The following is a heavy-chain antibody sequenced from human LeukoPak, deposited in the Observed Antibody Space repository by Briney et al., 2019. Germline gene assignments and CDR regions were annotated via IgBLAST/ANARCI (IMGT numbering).Heavy chain of an antibody. V-gene: IGHV1-2*06. CDR3: ARSQFIVVVPVYGMDV. CDR2: INPNSGGT. Sequence: GASVKVSCKASGYTFTGYYMHWARQAPGQGLEWMGRINPNSGGTNYAQKFQGRVTMTRDTSISTAYMELSRLRSDDTAVYYCARSQFIVVVPVYGMDVWGQGTTVTVSS. J-gene: IGHJ6*02. CDR1: GYTFTGYY. D-gene: IGHD2-2*01.